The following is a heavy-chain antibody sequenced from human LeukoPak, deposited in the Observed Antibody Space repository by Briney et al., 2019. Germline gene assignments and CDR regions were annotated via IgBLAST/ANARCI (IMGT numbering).Heavy chain of an antibody. D-gene: IGHD7-27*01. CDR1: GYSISSGYY. J-gene: IGHJ4*02. CDR3: ANDPKLGEGY. Sequence: PSEALSLTCTVSGYSISSGYYWGWIRQPPGKGLEWIGSIYHSGSTYYNPSLKGRVTISVDTSKNQFSLKLSSVTAADTAVYYCANDPKLGEGYWGQGTLVTVSS. V-gene: IGHV4-38-2*02. CDR2: IYHSGST.